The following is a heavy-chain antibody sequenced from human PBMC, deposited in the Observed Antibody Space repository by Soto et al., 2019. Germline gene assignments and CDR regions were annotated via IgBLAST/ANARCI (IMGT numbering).Heavy chain of an antibody. J-gene: IGHJ6*03. CDR3: ARRARPDFYYMDA. D-gene: IGHD6-6*01. Sequence: EVQLAESGGGLAQPGGSLRLSCAASGFTLSGYAMDWVRQAPGKGLEYVSGISSNGVGTYYANSVQGRFTISRDNSKNTVYLQMGSLRPEDMAVYYCARRARPDFYYMDAWGKGTTVTVSS. CDR1: GFTLSGYA. V-gene: IGHV3-64*01. CDR2: ISSNGVGT.